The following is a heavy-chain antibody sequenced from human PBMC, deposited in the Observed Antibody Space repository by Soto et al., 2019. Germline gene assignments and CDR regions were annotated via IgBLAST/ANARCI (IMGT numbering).Heavy chain of an antibody. D-gene: IGHD4-17*01. Sequence: QVRLVQSGAEVKKPGSSVKVSCKASGGTFSSHVISWVRQAPGQGLEYMGGLIPMFGAPHFAERFLDRVAITADKTTNTAYLELSSLRSEDTDIYFCARGSGENGFGYWGQGTLVTVSS. CDR2: LIPMFGAP. CDR3: ARGSGENGFGY. CDR1: GGTFSSHV. V-gene: IGHV1-69*06. J-gene: IGHJ4*02.